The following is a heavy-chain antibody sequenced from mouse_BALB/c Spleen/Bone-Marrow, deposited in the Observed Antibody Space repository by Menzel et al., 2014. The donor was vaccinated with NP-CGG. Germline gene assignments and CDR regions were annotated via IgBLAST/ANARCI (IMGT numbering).Heavy chain of an antibody. D-gene: IGHD2-1*01. Sequence: QVQLKESGAELVKPGASVKLSCKASGYTSTSYWMHWVKQRPGQGLEWIGEINPSNGRTNYNEKFKTKATLTVDKSSSTAYMQLSSLTSEDSAVYYCARNYGNTDYWGQGTTLTVSS. J-gene: IGHJ2*01. CDR2: INPSNGRT. V-gene: IGHV1S81*02. CDR3: ARNYGNTDY. CDR1: GYTSTSYW.